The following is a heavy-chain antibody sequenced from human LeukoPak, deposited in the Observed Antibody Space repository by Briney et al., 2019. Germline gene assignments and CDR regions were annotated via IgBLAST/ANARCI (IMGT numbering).Heavy chain of an antibody. J-gene: IGHJ3*02. CDR1: GFTFGDYA. Sequence: GGSLRLSCTASGFTFGDYAMSWFRQAPGKGLEWVGRIKSKTDGGTTDYAAPVKGRFTISRDDSKNTLYLQMNSLKTEDTAVYYCTTDQRITVFGVVVNDHGAFDIWGQGTMVTVSS. D-gene: IGHD3-3*01. V-gene: IGHV3-15*01. CDR3: TTDQRITVFGVVVNDHGAFDI. CDR2: IKSKTDGGTT.